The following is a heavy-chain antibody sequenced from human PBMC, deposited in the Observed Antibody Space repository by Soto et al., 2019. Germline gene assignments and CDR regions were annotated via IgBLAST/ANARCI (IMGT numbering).Heavy chain of an antibody. D-gene: IGHD2-2*01. V-gene: IGHV3-21*01. Sequence: PWGSLRLSCAASGFTFSSYSMNCVRQAPWKGLEWVSSISSSSSYIYYADSVKGRFTISRDNAKNSLYLQMNSLRAEDTAVYYCARDPGYCSSTSCRPYGMDVWGQGTTVTVSS. J-gene: IGHJ6*02. CDR2: ISSSSSYI. CDR1: GFTFSSYS. CDR3: ARDPGYCSSTSCRPYGMDV.